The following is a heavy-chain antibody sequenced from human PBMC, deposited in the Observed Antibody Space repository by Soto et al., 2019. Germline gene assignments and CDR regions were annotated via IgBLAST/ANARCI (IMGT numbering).Heavy chain of an antibody. J-gene: IGHJ6*02. CDR1: GFTFSSYG. CDR3: AKDTDGYSSSWYKYYYYGMDV. V-gene: IGHV3-30*18. CDR2: ISYDGSNK. Sequence: GGSLRLSCAASGFTFSSYGMHWVRQAPGKGLEWVAVISYDGSNKYYADSVKGRFTISRDNSKNTLYLQMNSLRAEDTAVYYCAKDTDGYSSSWYKYYYYGMDVWGQGTTVTVSS. D-gene: IGHD6-13*01.